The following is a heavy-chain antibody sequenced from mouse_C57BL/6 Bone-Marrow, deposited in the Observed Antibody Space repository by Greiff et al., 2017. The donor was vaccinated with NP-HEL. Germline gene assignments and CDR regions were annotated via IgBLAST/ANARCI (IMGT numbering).Heavy chain of an antibody. V-gene: IGHV5-16*01. CDR1: GFTFSDYY. CDR2: INYDGSST. Sequence: DVKLVESEGGLVQPGSSMKLSCTASGFTFSDYYMAWVRQVPEKGLEWVANINYDGSSTYYLDSLKSRFIISRDNAKNILYLQMSSLKSEDTATYYCARGGYSNFDYWGQGTTLTVSS. CDR3: ARGGYSNFDY. J-gene: IGHJ2*01. D-gene: IGHD2-5*01.